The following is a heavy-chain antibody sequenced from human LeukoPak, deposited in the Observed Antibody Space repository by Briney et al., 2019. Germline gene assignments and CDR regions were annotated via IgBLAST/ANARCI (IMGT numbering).Heavy chain of an antibody. CDR1: GGSISSYY. V-gene: IGHV4-59*08. CDR2: IYHSGST. J-gene: IGHJ5*02. Sequence: SETLSLTCTVSGGSISSYYWSWIRQPPGKGLEWIGYIYHSGSTNYNPSLKSRVTISVDTSKNQFSLKLSSVTAADTAVYYCARAGSGYCSSTSCYRFTPNWFDPWGQGTLVTVSS. D-gene: IGHD2-2*01. CDR3: ARAGSGYCSSTSCYRFTPNWFDP.